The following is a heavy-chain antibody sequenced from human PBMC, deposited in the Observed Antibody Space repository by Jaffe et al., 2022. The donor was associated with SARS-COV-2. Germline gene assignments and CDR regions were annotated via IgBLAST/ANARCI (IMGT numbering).Heavy chain of an antibody. J-gene: IGHJ5*02. CDR3: ARHPQLGVTTVWFDP. CDR1: GYSISSGYY. V-gene: IGHV4-38-2*02. CDR2: IYHSGST. Sequence: QVQLQESGPGLVKPSETLSLTCTVSGYSISSGYYWGWIRQPPGKGLEWIGSIYHSGSTYYNPSLKSRVTISVDTSKNQFSLKLSSVTAADTAVYYCARHPQLGVTTVWFDPWGQGTLVTVSS. D-gene: IGHD4-4*01.